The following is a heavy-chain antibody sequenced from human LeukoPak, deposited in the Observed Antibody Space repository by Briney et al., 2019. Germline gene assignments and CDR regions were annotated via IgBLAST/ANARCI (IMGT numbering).Heavy chain of an antibody. Sequence: GGSLRLSCAASGFTFRNYAMTWVRQAPGKGLEWVSSIPSSGDGTYYAGSVKGRFTISRDNSKNMLYLQMNSLRAEDTAVYYCARRTSGAFDFWDQGTLVTASS. V-gene: IGHV3-23*01. CDR2: IPSSGDGT. CDR1: GFTFRNYA. D-gene: IGHD5-12*01. CDR3: ARRTSGAFDF. J-gene: IGHJ4*02.